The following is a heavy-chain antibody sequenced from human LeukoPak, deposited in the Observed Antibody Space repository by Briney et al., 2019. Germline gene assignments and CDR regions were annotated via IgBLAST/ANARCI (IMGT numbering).Heavy chain of an antibody. D-gene: IGHD3-10*01. Sequence: SETLSLTCAVSGGSISSGGYSWSWIREPPGKGLEWIGYIYHSGSTYYNPSLKSRVTISVDRSKNQFSLKLSSVTAADTAVYYCARVESGLLWFGETMDWGQGTLVTVSS. CDR3: ARVESGLLWFGETMD. CDR2: IYHSGST. J-gene: IGHJ4*02. CDR1: GGSISSGGYS. V-gene: IGHV4-30-2*01.